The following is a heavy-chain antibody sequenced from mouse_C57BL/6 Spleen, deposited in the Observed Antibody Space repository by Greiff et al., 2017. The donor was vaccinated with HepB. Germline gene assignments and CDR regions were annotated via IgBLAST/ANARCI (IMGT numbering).Heavy chain of an antibody. Sequence: QVQLKESGAELVKPGASVKISCKASGYAFSSYWMNWVKQRPGKGLEWIGQIYPGDGDTNYNGKFKGKATLTADKSSSTAYMQLSSLTSEDSAVYFCAREGGSNFAWFAYWGHRTLVTVSA. CDR3: AREGGSNFAWFAY. V-gene: IGHV1-80*01. D-gene: IGHD2-5*01. CDR2: IYPGDGDT. CDR1: GYAFSSYW. J-gene: IGHJ3*01.